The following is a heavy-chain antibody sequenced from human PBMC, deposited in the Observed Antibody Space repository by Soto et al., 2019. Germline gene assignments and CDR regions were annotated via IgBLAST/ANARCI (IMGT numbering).Heavy chain of an antibody. D-gene: IGHD2-21*02. CDR1: GFTASSYY. CDR3: ARACGGDCFYAFDI. V-gene: IGHV3-53*01. J-gene: IGHJ3*02. CDR2: IYSGGTT. Sequence: EVQLVESGGGLIQPGGSLRLSCAPSGFTASSYYMSWVRQAPGKSLEWVSGIYSGGTTYYADSVKGRITISRDKSKNTLYLQMNSLRAEDTAVYYCARACGGDCFYAFDIWGQGTMVTVSS.